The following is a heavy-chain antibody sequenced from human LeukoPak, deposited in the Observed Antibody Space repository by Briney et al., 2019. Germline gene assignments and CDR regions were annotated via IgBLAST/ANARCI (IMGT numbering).Heavy chain of an antibody. J-gene: IGHJ4*02. D-gene: IGHD2-15*01. V-gene: IGHV4-31*03. Sequence: SQTLSLTCTVSGASISSGGYYWSWIRQHPGKGLDWIGYISYSGSTYYNPSLKSRVTISVDTSKNQFSLKLNSVTAADTAVYYCAKQAVEGWYLGQFDYWGQGTLVTVSS. CDR3: AKQAVEGWYLGQFDY. CDR1: GASISSGGYY. CDR2: ISYSGST.